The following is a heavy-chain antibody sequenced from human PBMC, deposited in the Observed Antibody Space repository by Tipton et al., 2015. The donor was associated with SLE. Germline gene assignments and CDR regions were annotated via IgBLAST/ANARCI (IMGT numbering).Heavy chain of an antibody. CDR1: GGSFSGYY. CDR2: INHSGST. D-gene: IGHD2-15*01. V-gene: IGHV4-34*01. CDR3: ARKGNCSGGSCFDY. J-gene: IGHJ4*02. Sequence: TLSLTCAVYGGSFSGYYRSWIRQPPGKGLEWIGEINHSGSTNYNPSLKSRVTISVDTSKNQFSLKLSSVTAADTAVYYCARKGNCSGGSCFDYWGQGTLVTVSS.